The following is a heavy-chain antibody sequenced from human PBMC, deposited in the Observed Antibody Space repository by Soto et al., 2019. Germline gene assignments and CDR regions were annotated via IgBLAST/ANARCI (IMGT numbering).Heavy chain of an antibody. CDR3: TTYAAARPEDFLY. Sequence: HLVESGGGLVKPGGSLRLSCATSGFTFSSVWMSWVRQAPGKGLEWVGRIKSKINGEVKEYAEPVKGRFTISRDDSIHTLYLQMNSLNTEDTGVYYCTTYAAARPEDFLYWGQGTLVTVSS. J-gene: IGHJ1*01. CDR2: IKSKINGEVK. D-gene: IGHD6-6*01. V-gene: IGHV3-15*01. CDR1: GFTFSSVW.